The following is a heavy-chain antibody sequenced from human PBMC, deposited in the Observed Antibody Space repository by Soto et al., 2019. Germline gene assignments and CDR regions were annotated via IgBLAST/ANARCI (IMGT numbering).Heavy chain of an antibody. D-gene: IGHD3-22*01. V-gene: IGHV1-3*01. CDR2: INAGNGNT. CDR1: GYTFTSYA. Sequence: ASVKVSCKASGYTFTSYARHWVRQAPGQRLEWMGWINAGNGNTKYSQKFQGRVTITRDTSASTAYMELSSLRSEDTAVYYCASPVGTAYYYDSSGYGMDVWGQGTTVTVSS. CDR3: ASPVGTAYYYDSSGYGMDV. J-gene: IGHJ6*02.